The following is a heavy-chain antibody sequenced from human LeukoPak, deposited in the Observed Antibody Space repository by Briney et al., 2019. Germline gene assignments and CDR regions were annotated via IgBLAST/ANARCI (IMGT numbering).Heavy chain of an antibody. J-gene: IGHJ4*02. D-gene: IGHD3-9*01. CDR2: IGETGTPT. Sequence: GGSLRLSCAASEFSFSSYALSWVRQAPGKGLEWVSAIGETGTPTYYADSVKGRFTISRDNSKNTLYLQMNSLRAEDTAVYYCASELRYFDWLRNYGVDYWGQGTLVTVSS. V-gene: IGHV3-23*01. CDR1: EFSFSSYA. CDR3: ASELRYFDWLRNYGVDY.